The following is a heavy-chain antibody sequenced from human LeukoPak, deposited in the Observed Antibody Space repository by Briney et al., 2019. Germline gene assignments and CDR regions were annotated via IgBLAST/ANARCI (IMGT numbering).Heavy chain of an antibody. Sequence: GESLKISCKGSGYSFTSYWFGWVRQMPGKGLEWMGIIYPGDSDTTYSPSFQGQVTISADRSISTAYLQWSSLKASDTALYFCARRRGDTAGGAFDIWGQGTMVTVSS. J-gene: IGHJ3*02. CDR3: ARRRGDTAGGAFDI. CDR1: GYSFTSYW. D-gene: IGHD2-21*02. V-gene: IGHV5-51*01. CDR2: IYPGDSDT.